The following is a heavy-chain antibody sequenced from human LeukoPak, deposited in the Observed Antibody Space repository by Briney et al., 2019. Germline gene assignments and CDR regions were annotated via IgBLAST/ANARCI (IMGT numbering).Heavy chain of an antibody. Sequence: GGSLRLSCAASGFTFSSYGMHWVRQAPGKGLEWVAVIWYDGSDEYYTDSVKGRFTIFRDNSTNTLYLQMNSLRAEDTAIYYCARAGDAFDLWGQGTMVTVSS. V-gene: IGHV3-33*01. CDR1: GFTFSSYG. J-gene: IGHJ3*01. CDR2: IWYDGSDE. CDR3: ARAGDAFDL.